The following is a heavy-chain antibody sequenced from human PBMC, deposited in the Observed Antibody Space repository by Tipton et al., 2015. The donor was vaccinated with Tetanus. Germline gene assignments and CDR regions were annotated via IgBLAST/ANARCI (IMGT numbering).Heavy chain of an antibody. CDR3: ARQDTGFVGSYGGMGI. D-gene: IGHD3-16*01. CDR1: QFTFSTDY. V-gene: IGHV3-30-3*01. Sequence: SLRLSCAASQFTFSTDYMHWVRQSPGKGLEWVAFISYDGAAIYYADSVKGRITISRDNAKNSLFLQMNSLRAEDTAVYFCARQDTGFVGSYGGMGIWGPGTTV. J-gene: IGHJ6*02. CDR2: ISYDGAAI.